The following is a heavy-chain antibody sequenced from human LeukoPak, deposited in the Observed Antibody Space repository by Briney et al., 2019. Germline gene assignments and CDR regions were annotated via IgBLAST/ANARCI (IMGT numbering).Heavy chain of an antibody. CDR2: INPNSGGT. CDR3: ARSGGYCSSTSCFDY. J-gene: IGHJ4*02. D-gene: IGHD2-2*01. CDR1: GYTFTGYY. V-gene: IGHV1-2*02. Sequence: ASVKVSCKASGYTFTGYYMHWVRQAPGQGLEWMGCINPNSGGTNYAQKFQGRVTMTRDTSISTAYMELSRLRSDDTAVYYCARSGGYCSSTSCFDYWGQGTLVTVSS.